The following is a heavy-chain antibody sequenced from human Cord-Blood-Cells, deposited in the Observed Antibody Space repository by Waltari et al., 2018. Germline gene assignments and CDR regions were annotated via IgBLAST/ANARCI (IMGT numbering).Heavy chain of an antibody. CDR1: GGSISSSSYY. CDR2: IYYSGGT. CDR3: ARRGPLYCSGGSCYRSDAFDI. V-gene: IGHV4-39*01. D-gene: IGHD2-15*01. J-gene: IGHJ3*02. Sequence: QLQLQESGPGLVKPSETLSLTCTVSGGSISSSSYYWGWIRQPPGKGLEWIGSIYYSGGTYYNPSLKSRVTISVDTSKNQFSLKLSSVTAADTAVYYCARRGPLYCSGGSCYRSDAFDIWGQGTMVTVSS.